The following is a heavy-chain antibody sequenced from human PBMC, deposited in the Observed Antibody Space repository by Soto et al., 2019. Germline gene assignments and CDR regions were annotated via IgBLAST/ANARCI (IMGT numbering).Heavy chain of an antibody. D-gene: IGHD3-10*01. CDR2: ISSSSSTI. Sequence: VGPLSLSCAASGFTFSSYSMNWVRTAPGKGLEWVSYISSSSSTIYYADSVKGRFTISRDNAKNSLYLQMNSLRDEDTAVYYCARDRAVFNDAFDIWGQATMVNVSS. V-gene: IGHV3-48*02. CDR1: GFTFSSYS. J-gene: IGHJ3*02. CDR3: ARDRAVFNDAFDI.